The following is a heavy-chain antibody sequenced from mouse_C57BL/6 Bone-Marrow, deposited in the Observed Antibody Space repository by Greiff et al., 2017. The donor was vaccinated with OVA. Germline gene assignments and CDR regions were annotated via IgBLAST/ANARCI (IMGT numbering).Heavy chain of an antibody. D-gene: IGHD2-3*01. CDR2: IDPENGDT. Sequence: VQLQQSGAELVRPGASVKLSCTASGFNIKDDYMHWVKQRPEPGLEWIGWIDPENGDTEYASKFQGKATITADTSSNTAYLQLSSLTSEDTAVYYCTTRWLLSYWGQGTTLTVSS. CDR1: GFNIKDDY. J-gene: IGHJ2*01. CDR3: TTRWLLSY. V-gene: IGHV14-4*01.